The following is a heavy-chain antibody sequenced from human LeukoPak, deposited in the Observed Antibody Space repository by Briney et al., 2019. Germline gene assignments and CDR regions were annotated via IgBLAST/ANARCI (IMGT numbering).Heavy chain of an antibody. CDR3: ARGSKYYYGSGSDYTTHNWLDP. V-gene: IGHV1-18*01. CDR1: GYTFTSYG. CDR2: ISAYNGNT. J-gene: IGHJ5*02. Sequence: ASVKVSCKASGYTFTSYGISWVRQAPGQGLEWMGWISAYNGNTNYAQKLQGRVTMTTDTYTSTAYMELRSLRSDDTAVYYCARGSKYYYGSGSDYTTHNWLDPWGQGTLVTVSS. D-gene: IGHD3-10*01.